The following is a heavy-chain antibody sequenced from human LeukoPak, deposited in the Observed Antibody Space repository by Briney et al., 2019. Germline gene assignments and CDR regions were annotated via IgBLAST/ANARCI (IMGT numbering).Heavy chain of an antibody. CDR3: ARGFGELYFDS. CDR2: IYSGDGT. J-gene: IGHJ4*02. Sequence: GGSLRLSCAAPEFSVNSPYMGWVRQAPGRGMEWLSTIYSGDGTHYAASAKGRFIISRDISQNTLFLQLNSLRDEDTAVYHCARGFGELYFDSWGQGILVIVSS. V-gene: IGHV3-66*01. D-gene: IGHD3-10*01. CDR1: EFSVNSPY.